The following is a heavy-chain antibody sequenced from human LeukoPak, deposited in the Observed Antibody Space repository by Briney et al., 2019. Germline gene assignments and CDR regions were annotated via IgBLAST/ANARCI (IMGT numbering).Heavy chain of an antibody. D-gene: IGHD3-22*01. Sequence: GGSLRLSCAASGFSFSLFWLTWVRQAPGKGLEWVANIQQDGSKKYYVDSVKGRFTISRDNAQNSLYLQMNSLRADDTAVYYCGIRDTSDYYVFWGQGTLVTVSS. J-gene: IGHJ4*02. V-gene: IGHV3-7*05. CDR2: IQQDGSKK. CDR1: GFSFSLFW. CDR3: GIRDTSDYYVF.